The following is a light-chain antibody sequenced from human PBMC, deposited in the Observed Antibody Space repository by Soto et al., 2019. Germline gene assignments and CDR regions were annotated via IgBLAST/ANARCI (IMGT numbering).Light chain of an antibody. Sequence: EIVLTQSPATLSLSPGERATLSCRASQSVTSNLAWYQQKPGQAPRLLLYGASTRATGVPARFSGSGSGTEFTLTINSLQPEDFAVYYCQQRRSWQVTFGQGTRVEIK. CDR3: QQRRSWQVT. CDR2: GAS. V-gene: IGKV3-15*01. J-gene: IGKJ5*01. CDR1: QSVTSN.